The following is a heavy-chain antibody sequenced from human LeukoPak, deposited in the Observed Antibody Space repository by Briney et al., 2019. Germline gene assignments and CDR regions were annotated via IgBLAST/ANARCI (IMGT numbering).Heavy chain of an antibody. V-gene: IGHV3-23*01. CDR1: GFTFSSNA. Sequence: GGSLRLSCAASGFTFSSNAMSWVRQAPGTGLEWVSGINGRGVLTFYADSVKGRFTVSRDNSNNVLYLQMNSLRAEDTALYYCAKAFYYDSSEYWVNYFDDWGQGILVTVSS. D-gene: IGHD3-22*01. CDR3: AKAFYYDSSEYWVNYFDD. CDR2: INGRGVLT. J-gene: IGHJ4*02.